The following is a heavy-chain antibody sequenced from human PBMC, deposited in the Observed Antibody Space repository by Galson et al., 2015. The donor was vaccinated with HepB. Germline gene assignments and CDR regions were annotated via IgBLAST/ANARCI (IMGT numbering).Heavy chain of an antibody. CDR2: ISYDGSAK. J-gene: IGHJ4*02. D-gene: IGHD3/OR15-3a*01. CDR1: EFTFRNYA. Sequence: SLRLSCAASEFTFRNYAMHWVRQAPGTGLEWVAFISYDGSAKFYSDSVEGRFTISRDNSKNMLDLQMNSLKVDDTAVYYCAREGLTAFDYWGQGTLVTVSS. V-gene: IGHV3-30-3*01. CDR3: AREGLTAFDY.